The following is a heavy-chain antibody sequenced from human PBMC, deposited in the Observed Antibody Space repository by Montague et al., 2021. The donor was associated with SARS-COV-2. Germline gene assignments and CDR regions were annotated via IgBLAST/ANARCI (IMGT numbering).Heavy chain of an antibody. J-gene: IGHJ4*03. CDR3: ASAQNTCFIANFVNYFDV. D-gene: IGHD1-1*01. V-gene: IGHV4-59*01. Sequence: SETLSLTCEVSGGSMSGYYWTWIRQSPGKGLEWIGYVHYTGSTKYNPSLKTRVTLSLDTPKNHFALPLSSVTAADTAIYFCASAQNTCFIANFVNYFDVWGLGAPVTVSS. CDR1: GGSMSGYY. CDR2: VHYTGST.